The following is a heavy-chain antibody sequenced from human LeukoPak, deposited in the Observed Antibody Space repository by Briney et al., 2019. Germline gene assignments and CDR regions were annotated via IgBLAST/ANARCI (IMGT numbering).Heavy chain of an antibody. CDR2: IIPIFGTA. J-gene: IGHJ4*02. CDR3: VRASFTMDRGSPWGYFDY. CDR1: GGTFSSYA. V-gene: IGHV1-69*05. Sequence: SVKVSCKASGGTFSSYAISWVRQAPGQGLEWMGRIIPIFGTANYAQKFQGRVTITTDESTSTAYMELSSLRSEDTAVYYCVRASFTMDRGSPWGYFDYWGQGTLVTVSS. D-gene: IGHD3-10*01.